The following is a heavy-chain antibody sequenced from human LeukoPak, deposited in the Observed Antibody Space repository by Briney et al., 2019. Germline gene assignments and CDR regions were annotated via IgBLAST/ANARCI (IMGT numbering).Heavy chain of an antibody. CDR3: ARVGEGDSSGYDFDY. V-gene: IGHV4-39*01. D-gene: IGHD3-22*01. CDR2: IYYSGST. J-gene: IGHJ4*02. CDR1: GGSISSSSYY. Sequence: SETLSLTCTVSGGSISSSSYYWGWIRQPPGKGLEWIGSIYYSGSTYYNPSLKSRVTISVDTSKNQFSLKLSSVTAADTAVYYCARVGEGDSSGYDFDYWGQGTLVTVSS.